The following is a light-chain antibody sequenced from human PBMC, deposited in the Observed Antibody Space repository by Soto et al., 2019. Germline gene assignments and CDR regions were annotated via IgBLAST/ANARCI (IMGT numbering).Light chain of an antibody. Sequence: QSVLTQPPSVSGAPGQRVTISCTGSSSNIGAGYDVHWYQQLPGTAPKLLIYGNSNRPSGVPDRFSGSKSGTSASLAITGLQSEDECDYYCQSYDSSLSGSLFGGGTKLTVL. CDR2: GNS. CDR1: SSNIGAGYD. V-gene: IGLV1-40*01. J-gene: IGLJ3*02. CDR3: QSYDSSLSGSL.